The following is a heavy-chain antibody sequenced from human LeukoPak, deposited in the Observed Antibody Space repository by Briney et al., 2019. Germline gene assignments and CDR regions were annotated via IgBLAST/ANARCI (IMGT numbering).Heavy chain of an antibody. CDR3: ARDPTDSSGYPPYYFDY. Sequence: PSETLSLTCTVSCGSISSGDYYWSWIRQPPGKGLEWIGYIYYSGSTYYNPSLKSRVTISVDTSKNQFSLKLSSVTAADTAVYYCARDPTDSSGYPPYYFDYWGQGTLVTVSS. J-gene: IGHJ4*02. V-gene: IGHV4-30-4*01. D-gene: IGHD3-22*01. CDR1: CGSISSGDYY. CDR2: IYYSGST.